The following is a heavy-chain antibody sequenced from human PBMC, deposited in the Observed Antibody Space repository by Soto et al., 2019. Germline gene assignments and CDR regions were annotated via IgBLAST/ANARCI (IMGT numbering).Heavy chain of an antibody. CDR2: IYSGGST. J-gene: IGHJ6*02. D-gene: IGHD6-13*01. Sequence: EVQLVESGGGLVQPGGSLRLSCAASGFTVSSNYMSWVRQAPGKGLEWVSVIYSGGSTYYADSVKGRCTISRDNSKNTLYLQMNSLRAEDTAVYYCARATAAAGTYCYYYGMDVWGQGTTVTVSS. CDR1: GFTVSSNY. V-gene: IGHV3-66*01. CDR3: ARATAAAGTYCYYYGMDV.